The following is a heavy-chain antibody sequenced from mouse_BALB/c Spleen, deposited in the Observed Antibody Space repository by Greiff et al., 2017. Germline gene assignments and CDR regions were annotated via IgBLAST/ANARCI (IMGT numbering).Heavy chain of an antibody. D-gene: IGHD4-1*01. Sequence: EVKVVESGPELVKPGASVKMSCKASGYTFTSYVMHWVKQKPGQGLEWIGYINPYNDGTKYNEKFKGKATLTSDKSSSTAYMELSSLTSEDSAVYYCARESNWYYFDYWGQGTTLTVSS. J-gene: IGHJ2*01. CDR3: ARESNWYYFDY. CDR1: GYTFTSYV. CDR2: INPYNDGT. V-gene: IGHV1-14*01.